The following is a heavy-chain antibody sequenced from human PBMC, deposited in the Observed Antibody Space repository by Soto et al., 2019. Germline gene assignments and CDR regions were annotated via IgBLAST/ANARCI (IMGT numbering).Heavy chain of an antibody. V-gene: IGHV4-39*01. CDR2: IYYSGST. D-gene: IGHD3-16*01. CDR3: ARPEYDYVGVGWFDP. Sequence: TSETLSLTCTVSGGSISSSSYYWGWIRQPPGKGLEWIGSIYYSGSTYYNPSLKSRVTISVDTSKNQFSLKLSSVTAADTAVYYCARPEYDYVGVGWFDPWGQGTLVTVSS. CDR1: GGSISSSSYY. J-gene: IGHJ5*02.